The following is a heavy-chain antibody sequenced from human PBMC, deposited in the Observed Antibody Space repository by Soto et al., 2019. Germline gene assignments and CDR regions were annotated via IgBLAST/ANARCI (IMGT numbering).Heavy chain of an antibody. Sequence: QPVGSLRLSCAASGFTSSSYGMHWVRQAPGKGLEWVAVIWYDGSDKYYADSLKGRFTISRDNSKNTVYLQMNSLRAEDTAVYYLGKDQGKNRQGRGRELGLWGQGTL. J-gene: IGHJ4*02. D-gene: IGHD1-7*01. CDR2: IWYDGSDK. V-gene: IGHV3-33*06. CDR3: GKDQGKNRQGRGRELGL. CDR1: GFTSSSYG.